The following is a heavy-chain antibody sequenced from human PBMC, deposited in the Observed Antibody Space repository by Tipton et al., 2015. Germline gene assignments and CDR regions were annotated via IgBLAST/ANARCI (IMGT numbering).Heavy chain of an antibody. D-gene: IGHD2-21*02. CDR1: GGSISSSSYY. Sequence: TLSLTCTVSGGSISSSSYYWAWIRQPPGKGLEWIGSLYFSGGTYYNPSLKSRVTISIDRFKNQFSLKLSSVTAADTAVYYCASPSLPHDRGDYYFQSWGQGSLVTVSP. CDR2: LYFSGGT. CDR3: ASPSLPHDRGDYYFQS. V-gene: IGHV4-39*01. J-gene: IGHJ4*02.